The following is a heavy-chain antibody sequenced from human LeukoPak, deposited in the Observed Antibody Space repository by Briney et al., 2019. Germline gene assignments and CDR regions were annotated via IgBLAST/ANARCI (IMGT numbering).Heavy chain of an antibody. D-gene: IGHD1-1*01. V-gene: IGHV3-13*01. J-gene: IGHJ3*02. CDR3: VLGAYWNDDKNAFHI. CDR1: GFTFSSYA. CDR2: IGATGDT. Sequence: GGSLRLSCAASGFTFSSYAMSWVRQAPGKGLEWVSSIGATGDTYYAGSVKGRFTISRENAKKSLYLQMSSLRVEDTVVYFCVLGAYWNDDKNAFHIWGPGTMVTVSS.